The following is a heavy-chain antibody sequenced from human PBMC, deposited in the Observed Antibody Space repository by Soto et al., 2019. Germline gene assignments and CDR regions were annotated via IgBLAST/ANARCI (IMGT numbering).Heavy chain of an antibody. V-gene: IGHV4-59*08. CDR3: DRGQWVVRNWFFDL. J-gene: IGHJ2*01. CDR2: IYYTGIT. D-gene: IGHD6-19*01. CDR1: GGSISRYY. Sequence: QAQLQESGPGLVKPSETLSLTCTVSGGSISRYYWSWIRQPPGKGLEWIGYIYYTGITNYNPSLKSQVAISLDTSKNQVSPNLSPVLPEDTAVDYCDRGQWVVRNWFFDLSGRGTLVPVSS.